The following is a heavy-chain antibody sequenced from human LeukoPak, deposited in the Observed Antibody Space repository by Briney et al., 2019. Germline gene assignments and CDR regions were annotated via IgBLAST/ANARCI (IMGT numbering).Heavy chain of an antibody. D-gene: IGHD2-2*02. V-gene: IGHV1-69*13. Sequence: SVKVSCKASGGTFISYAISWVRQAPGQGLEWMGGIIPIFGTANYAQKFQGRVTITADESTSTAYMGLSSLRSEDTAVYYCATIGGYCSSTSCYTYWGQGTLVTVSS. CDR3: ATIGGYCSSTSCYTY. J-gene: IGHJ4*02. CDR2: IIPIFGTA. CDR1: GGTFISYA.